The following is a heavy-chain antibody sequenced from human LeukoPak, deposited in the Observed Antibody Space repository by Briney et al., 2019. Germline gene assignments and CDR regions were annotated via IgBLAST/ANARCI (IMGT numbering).Heavy chain of an antibody. Sequence: SSETLSLTCTVSGGFISSYYWSWIRQPPGKGLEWIGYIYYSGSTNYNPSLKSRVTISVDTSKNQFSLKLSSVTAADTAVYYCAGASYDSSGVHWGQGTLVTVSS. V-gene: IGHV4-59*01. J-gene: IGHJ4*02. D-gene: IGHD3-22*01. CDR1: GGFISSYY. CDR3: AGASYDSSGVH. CDR2: IYYSGST.